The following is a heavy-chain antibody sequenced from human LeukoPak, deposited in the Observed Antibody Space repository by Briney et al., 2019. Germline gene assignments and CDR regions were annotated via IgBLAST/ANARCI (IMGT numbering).Heavy chain of an antibody. CDR2: LSGSGDIT. CDR3: AKDRRSGGSCSDY. Sequence: GRSLRLSCVASGFTFTNYAMSWVRQAPGKGLEWVSTLSGSGDITYYADSVKGRLTISRDNSKNTLYLQMNSLRAEDTAVYYCAKDRRSGGSCSDYWGQGTLVTVSS. D-gene: IGHD2-15*01. CDR1: GFTFTNYA. V-gene: IGHV3-23*01. J-gene: IGHJ4*02.